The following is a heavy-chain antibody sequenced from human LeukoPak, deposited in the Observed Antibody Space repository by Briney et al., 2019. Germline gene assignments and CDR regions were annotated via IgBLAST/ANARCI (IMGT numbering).Heavy chain of an antibody. V-gene: IGHV3-23*01. CDR3: ARDGDYGDYNWFDP. Sequence: GRSLRLSCAASGFTFSSYGMSWVRQAPGKGLEWVSAISGSGGSTYYADSVKGRFTISRDNAKNSLYLQMNSLRAEDTAVYYCARDGDYGDYNWFDPWGQGTLVTVSS. CDR1: GFTFSSYG. CDR2: ISGSGGST. D-gene: IGHD4-17*01. J-gene: IGHJ5*02.